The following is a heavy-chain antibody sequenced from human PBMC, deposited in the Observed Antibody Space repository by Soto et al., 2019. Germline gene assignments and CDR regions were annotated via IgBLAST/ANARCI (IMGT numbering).Heavy chain of an antibody. CDR2: ISGSGNYT. Sequence: GGSLRLSCAASGFTFSSYSMNWVRQAPGKGLEWVSSISGSGNYTHYADFLRGRFAISRDNAKTSLYLQMNSLRAEDTAVYYCAREGINNYNEYYFDSWGQGTVVTVSS. D-gene: IGHD4-4*01. CDR3: AREGINNYNEYYFDS. J-gene: IGHJ4*02. CDR1: GFTFSSYS. V-gene: IGHV3-21*01.